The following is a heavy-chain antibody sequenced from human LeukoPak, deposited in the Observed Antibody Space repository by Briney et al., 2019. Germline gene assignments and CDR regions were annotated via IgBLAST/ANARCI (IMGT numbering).Heavy chain of an antibody. CDR3: ARKYSSGWYGTYYFDY. Sequence: GGSLRLSCAASGFTVSSNYMSWVRQAPGKGLEWVSAISGSGGSTYYADSVKGRFTISRDNSKNTLYLQMNSLRAEDTAVYYCARKYSSGWYGTYYFDYWGQGTLVTVSS. CDR1: GFTVSSNY. J-gene: IGHJ4*02. CDR2: ISGSGGST. D-gene: IGHD6-19*01. V-gene: IGHV3-23*01.